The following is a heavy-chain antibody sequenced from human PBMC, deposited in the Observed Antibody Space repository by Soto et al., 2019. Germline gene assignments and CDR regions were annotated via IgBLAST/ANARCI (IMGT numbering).Heavy chain of an antibody. J-gene: IGHJ6*02. V-gene: IGHV3-30-3*01. CDR1: GFTFSSYA. D-gene: IGHD7-27*01. CDR3: ARAQTGDRYYYGMDV. CDR2: ISYDGSNK. Sequence: PGGSLRLSCAASGFTFSSYAMHWVRQAPGKGLEWVAVISYDGSNKYYADSVKGRFTISRDNSKNTLYLQMNSLRAEDTAVYYCARAQTGDRYYYGMDVWGPGTTVTVSS.